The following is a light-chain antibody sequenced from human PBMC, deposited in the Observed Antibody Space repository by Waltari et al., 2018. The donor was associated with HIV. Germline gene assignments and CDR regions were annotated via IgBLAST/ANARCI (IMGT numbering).Light chain of an antibody. Sequence: DTQITQSPPSLSASVGPRATITCRASQTVRSSLAWYQQRPGKAPKSLVYSASKLQTEVPSRFSASGSGTNFSLTINSLKPEDFATYICQQYYTYPRTFGRGTRVDMK. V-gene: IGKV1D-16*01. CDR2: SAS. CDR3: QQYYTYPRT. CDR1: QTVRSS. J-gene: IGKJ1*01.